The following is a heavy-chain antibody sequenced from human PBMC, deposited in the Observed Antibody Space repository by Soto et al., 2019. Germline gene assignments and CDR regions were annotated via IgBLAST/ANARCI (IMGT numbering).Heavy chain of an antibody. J-gene: IGHJ4*01. D-gene: IGHD2-21*01. V-gene: IGHV1-69*13. CDR3: ARSHANILAYCGGECYSKFDY. CDR2: IIPIFGTA. Sequence: SVKVSCKASGGTFSSYAISWVRQAPGQGLEWMGGIIPIFGTANYAQKFHGRVTITADESTSTAYMELSSLRSEDTAVYYCARSHANILAYCGGECYSKFDYWG. CDR1: GGTFSSYA.